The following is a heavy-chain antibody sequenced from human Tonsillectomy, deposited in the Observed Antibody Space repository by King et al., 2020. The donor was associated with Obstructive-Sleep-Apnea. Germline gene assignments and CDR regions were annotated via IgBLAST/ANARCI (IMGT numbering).Heavy chain of an antibody. J-gene: IGHJ6*02. CDR3: ARDYGDYVRYYYYYGMDV. CDR2: IYYSGST. V-gene: IGHV4-39*02. D-gene: IGHD4-17*01. Sequence: LQLQESGPGLVKSSENLSLTCTVSGGSISSSSYYWGWIRQPPGKGLGWIGSIYYSGSTYYNPSLKSLGTISVDTSKNQFSLKLSSVTAADTAVYYCARDYGDYVRYYYYYGMDVWGQGTTVTVSS. CDR1: GGSISSSSYY.